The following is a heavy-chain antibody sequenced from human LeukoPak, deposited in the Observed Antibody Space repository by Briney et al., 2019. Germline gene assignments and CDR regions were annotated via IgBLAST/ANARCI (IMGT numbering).Heavy chain of an antibody. CDR2: INPMFGTA. CDR3: ASRYCSSTSCYTRLSYFDY. CDR1: GGTF. D-gene: IGHD2-2*02. Sequence: ASVKVSCKASGGTFISWVRQVPGQGLEWMGGINPMFGTAKYAQKFQGKVTITTDESTSTAYMELSSLRSEDTAVYYCASRYCSSTSCYTRLSYFDYWGQGTLVTVSS. J-gene: IGHJ4*02. V-gene: IGHV1-69*05.